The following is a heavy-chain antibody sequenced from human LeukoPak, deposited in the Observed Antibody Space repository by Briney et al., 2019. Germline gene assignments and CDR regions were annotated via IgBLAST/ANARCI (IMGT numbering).Heavy chain of an antibody. D-gene: IGHD2-2*01. V-gene: IGHV4-34*01. CDR1: GGSFSGYY. CDR2: INHSGST. Sequence: PSETLSLTCAVYGGSFSGYYWSWIRQPPGKGLEWIGEINHSGSTNYNPSLKSRVTISVDTSKNRFSLKLSSVTAADTAVYYCARLVVVPGGYDYWGQGTLVTVSS. J-gene: IGHJ4*02. CDR3: ARLVVVPGGYDY.